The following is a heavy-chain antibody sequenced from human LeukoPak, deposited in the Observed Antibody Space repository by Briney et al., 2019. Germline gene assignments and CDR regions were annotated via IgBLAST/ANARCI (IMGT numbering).Heavy chain of an antibody. CDR2: ISSSSSTI. J-gene: IGHJ4*02. CDR1: GFTFSSYS. D-gene: IGHD1-26*01. CDR3: AGVVGSGSYSLDY. Sequence: PGGSLRLSCAASGFTFSSYSMNWVRQAPGKGLEWVSYISSSSSTIYYADSVKGRFTISRDNAKNSLYLQMNSLRAEDTAVYYCAGVVGSGSYSLDYWGQGTLVTVSS. V-gene: IGHV3-48*01.